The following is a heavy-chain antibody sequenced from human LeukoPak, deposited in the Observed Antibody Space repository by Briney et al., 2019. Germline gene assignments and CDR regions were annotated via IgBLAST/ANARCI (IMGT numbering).Heavy chain of an antibody. Sequence: GASVTVSCKASGYTFTGYYMHWVRQAPGQGLEWMGWINPNSGGTNYAQDFHGRVTMTRDTSISTAYMELSRLRSDDTAVYYCARAGGSGNLAWGQGTLVTFAT. CDR3: ARAGGSGNLA. D-gene: IGHD1-26*01. J-gene: IGHJ5*02. V-gene: IGHV1-2*02. CDR2: INPNSGGT. CDR1: GYTFTGYY.